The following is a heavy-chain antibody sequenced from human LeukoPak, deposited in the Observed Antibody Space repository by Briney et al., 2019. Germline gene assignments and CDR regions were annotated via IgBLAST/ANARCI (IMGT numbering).Heavy chain of an antibody. CDR3: ARFRLLWFGELIFPFDY. CDR1: GYTFTGYY. J-gene: IGHJ4*02. CDR2: ISAYNGNT. V-gene: IGHV1-18*04. Sequence: ASVKVSCKASGYTFTGYYMHWVRQAPGQGLEWMGWISAYNGNTNYAQKLQGRVTMTTDTSTSTAYMELRSLRSDDTAVYYCARFRLLWFGELIFPFDYWGQGTLVTVSS. D-gene: IGHD3-10*01.